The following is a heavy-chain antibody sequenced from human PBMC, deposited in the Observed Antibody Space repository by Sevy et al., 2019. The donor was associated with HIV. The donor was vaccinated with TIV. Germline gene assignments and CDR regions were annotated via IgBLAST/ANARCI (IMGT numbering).Heavy chain of an antibody. CDR3: ARDGDEEYFQN. J-gene: IGHJ1*01. CDR1: GFTFSSYT. V-gene: IGHV3-21*01. D-gene: IGHD7-27*01. Sequence: GGSLRLSCAASGFTFSSYTMNWVRQAPGKGLEGVSSISSISSYMYYADSVKGRFTISRDNAKNSLYLQMNSLRAEDTALYYCARDGDEEYFQNWGQGTLVTVSS. CDR2: ISSISSYM.